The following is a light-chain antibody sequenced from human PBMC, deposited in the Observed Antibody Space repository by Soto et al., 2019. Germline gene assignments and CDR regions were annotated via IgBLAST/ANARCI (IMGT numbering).Light chain of an antibody. Sequence: DIVMTQSPDSLAVSLGERATIHCKSSQTIFYTSTNKNYLAWYQQRPGQPPKLLIYWASDRESGVPNRFSGSGSGTDFTLTISGLQAEDVALYYCQQYYSTPFTFGPGTKV. J-gene: IGKJ3*01. CDR3: QQYYSTPFT. V-gene: IGKV4-1*01. CDR2: WAS. CDR1: QTIFYTSTNKNY.